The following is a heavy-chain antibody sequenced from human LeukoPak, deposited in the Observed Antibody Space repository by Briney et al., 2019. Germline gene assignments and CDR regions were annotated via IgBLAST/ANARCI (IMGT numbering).Heavy chain of an antibody. CDR1: GGSISSGGYS. Sequence: SETLSLTCAVSGGSISSGGYSWSWIRQPPGKGLEWIGEINHSGSTNYNPSLKSRVTISVDTSKNQFSLKLSSVTAADTAVYYCASALAAAGAKTYGFDYWGQGTLVTVSS. D-gene: IGHD6-13*01. V-gene: IGHV4-30-2*01. CDR2: INHSGST. J-gene: IGHJ4*02. CDR3: ASALAAAGAKTYGFDY.